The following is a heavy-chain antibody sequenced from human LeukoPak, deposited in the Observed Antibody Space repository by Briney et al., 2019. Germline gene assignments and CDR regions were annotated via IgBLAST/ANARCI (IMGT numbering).Heavy chain of an antibody. Sequence: PGGSLRLSCAASGFTISSYAMSWVRQAPGKGLEWVSAISGSGGRTYYADSVKGRFTISRDNSKNTLYLQMNSLRAEDTAVYYCANPFPRDGYNFVYWGQGTLVTVSS. CDR1: GFTISSYA. CDR2: ISGSGGRT. V-gene: IGHV3-23*01. J-gene: IGHJ4*02. CDR3: ANPFPRDGYNFVY. D-gene: IGHD5-24*01.